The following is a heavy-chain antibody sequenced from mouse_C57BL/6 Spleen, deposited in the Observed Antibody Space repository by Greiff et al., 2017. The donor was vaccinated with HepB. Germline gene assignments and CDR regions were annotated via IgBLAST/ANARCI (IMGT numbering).Heavy chain of an antibody. CDR3: ASLDSSGYGCAY. D-gene: IGHD3-2*02. Sequence: QVHVKQPGAELVKPGASVKLSCKASGYTFTSYWMQWVKQRPGQGLEWIGEIDPSDSYTNYTQKFKGKATLTVDTSSSTAYMQLSSLTSEDAAVYYCASLDSSGYGCAYWGQGTLVTVSA. J-gene: IGHJ3*01. V-gene: IGHV1-50*01. CDR1: GYTFTSYW. CDR2: IDPSDSYT.